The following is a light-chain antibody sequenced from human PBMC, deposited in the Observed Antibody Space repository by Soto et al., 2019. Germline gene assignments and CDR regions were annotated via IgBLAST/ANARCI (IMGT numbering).Light chain of an antibody. V-gene: IGKV3-11*01. CDR1: QSVSSN. Sequence: EIVMTQSPATLSVSPGERVTLYCSASQSVSSNVAWYQQKPGQAPSLLIYDASTRATGIPARFSGSGSETDFTLTISSLEPEDFAVYYCQQRSNWPPITFGQGTKVDI. J-gene: IGKJ1*01. CDR3: QQRSNWPPIT. CDR2: DAS.